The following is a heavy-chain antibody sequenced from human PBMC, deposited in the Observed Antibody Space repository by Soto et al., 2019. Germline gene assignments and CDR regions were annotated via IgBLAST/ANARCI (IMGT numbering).Heavy chain of an antibody. Sequence: QVQLVQSGAEVKKPGASVKVSCKASGYTFTRYGINWVRQAPGQGPEWMGWISGYNGTTHYAQKLQGRVTMTTDTSTTTGYMELRSLRSDDTAVYFCARTVLRLGELSLYGEDYWGQGTLVTVSS. D-gene: IGHD3-16*02. CDR3: ARTVLRLGELSLYGEDY. CDR2: ISGYNGTT. CDR1: GYTFTRYG. V-gene: IGHV1-18*01. J-gene: IGHJ4*02.